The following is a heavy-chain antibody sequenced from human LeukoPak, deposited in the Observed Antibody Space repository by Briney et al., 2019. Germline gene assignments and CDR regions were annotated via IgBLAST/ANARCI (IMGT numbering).Heavy chain of an antibody. Sequence: ASVKVSCKASGYTFTTYDINWVRQAAGQGFEWMGWMNPNSGNTGYAQKFQGRVTITRNTSISTAYMELSSLRSEDTAVYYCARGVADYYGSGSYYTGSRSRNWFDPWGQGTLVTVSS. CDR2: MNPNSGNT. V-gene: IGHV1-8*03. J-gene: IGHJ5*02. CDR1: GYTFTTYD. CDR3: ARGVADYYGSGSYYTGSRSRNWFDP. D-gene: IGHD3-10*01.